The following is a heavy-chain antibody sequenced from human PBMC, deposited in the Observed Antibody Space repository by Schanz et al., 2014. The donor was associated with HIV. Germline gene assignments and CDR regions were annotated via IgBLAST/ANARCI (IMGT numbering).Heavy chain of an antibody. CDR2: ISESGGRS. Sequence: VQLLESGGGLVQPGGSLRLSCAASGLTFSDYAMTWVRQGAGKGLEWVSTISESGGRSYYADSVNGRFTISRDNSKNTLYLQMTTLRTEDTAIYYCAKPEYDSSGNSQTHFDYWGQGTLVSVSS. CDR3: AKPEYDSSGNSQTHFDY. V-gene: IGHV3-23*01. CDR1: GLTFSDYA. J-gene: IGHJ4*02. D-gene: IGHD3-22*01.